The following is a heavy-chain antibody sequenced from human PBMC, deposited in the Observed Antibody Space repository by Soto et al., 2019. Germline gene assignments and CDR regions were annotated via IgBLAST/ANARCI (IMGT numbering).Heavy chain of an antibody. CDR1: GFTFSSYW. J-gene: IGHJ3*02. Sequence: HPGGSLRLSCAASGFTFSSYWMSWVRQAPGKGLEWVANIKQDGSEKYYVDSVKGRFTISRDNAKNSLYLQMNSLRAEDTAVYYCARVTPGYYVFLIGHLVPDSFDIWGQGTMVTLSS. CDR3: ARVTPGYYVFLIGHLVPDSFDI. V-gene: IGHV3-7*05. CDR2: IKQDGSEK. D-gene: IGHD3-3*01.